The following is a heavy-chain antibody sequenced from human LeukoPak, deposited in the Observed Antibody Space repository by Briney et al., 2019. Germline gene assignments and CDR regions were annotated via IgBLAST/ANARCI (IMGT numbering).Heavy chain of an antibody. CDR3: ARVTIFGVVTRANWFDP. CDR2: IYTSGST. V-gene: IGHV4-61*02. J-gene: IGHJ5*02. Sequence: SETLSLTCTVSGGSISSGSYYWSWIRQPAGKGLEWIGRIYTSGSTNYNPSLKSRVTISVDTSKNQFSLKLSSVTAADTAVYYCARVTIFGVVTRANWFDPWGQGTLVTVSS. CDR1: GGSISSGSYY. D-gene: IGHD3-3*01.